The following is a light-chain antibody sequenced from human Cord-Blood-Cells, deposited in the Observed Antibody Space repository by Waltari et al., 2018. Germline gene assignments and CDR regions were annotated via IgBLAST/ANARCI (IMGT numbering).Light chain of an antibody. CDR1: SSDVGGYNY. Sequence: QSALTQPASVSGSPGQSITISCTGTSSDVGGYNYVSWYQQHPGKAPKRMIYDVSKRPSGVSNRFSGSKSDNTASLTISGLQAEDEADYYCSSYTSSSSVVFGGGTKLTVL. CDR2: DVS. CDR3: SSYTSSSSVV. V-gene: IGLV2-14*01. J-gene: IGLJ2*01.